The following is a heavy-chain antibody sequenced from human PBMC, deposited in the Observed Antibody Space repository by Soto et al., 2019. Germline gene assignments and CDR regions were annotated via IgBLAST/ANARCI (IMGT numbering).Heavy chain of an antibody. D-gene: IGHD6-6*01. J-gene: IGHJ6*02. CDR3: VKDQIAARTYYYYGMDV. V-gene: IGHV3-64D*08. CDR1: GFTFSSYA. Sequence: GGSLRLSCSASGFTFSSYAMHWVRQAPGKGLEYVSAISSNGVSTYYADSVKGRFTISRDNSKNTLYLQMSSLRAEDTAVYYCVKDQIAARTYYYYGMDVWGQGTTVTVSS. CDR2: ISSNGVST.